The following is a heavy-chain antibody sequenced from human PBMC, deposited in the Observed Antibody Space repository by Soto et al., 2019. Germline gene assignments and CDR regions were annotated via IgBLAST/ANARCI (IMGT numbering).Heavy chain of an antibody. J-gene: IGHJ6*02. CDR3: ARACDSEGCGVFGYYYYGMDV. Sequence: QVQLQESGPGLVKPSQTLSLTCTVSGGSISSGGYYWSWIRQHPGKGLEWIGYIYYSGSTYYNPSLKSRVTISVDTSKNQFSLKLSSVTAADTAVYYCARACDSEGCGVFGYYYYGMDVWGQGTTVTVSS. CDR1: GGSISSGGYY. V-gene: IGHV4-31*03. D-gene: IGHD3-10*01. CDR2: IYYSGST.